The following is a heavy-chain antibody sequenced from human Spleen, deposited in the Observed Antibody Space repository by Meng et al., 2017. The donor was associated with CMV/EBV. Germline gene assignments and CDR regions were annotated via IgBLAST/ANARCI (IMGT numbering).Heavy chain of an antibody. CDR1: GGTFSSYA. J-gene: IGHJ4*02. D-gene: IGHD2-2*01. V-gene: IGHV1-69*05. Sequence: ASGGTFSSYAISWVRQAPGQGLEWMGGIIPIFGTANYAQKFQGRVTITTDESTSTAYMELSSLRSEDTAVYYCARASEVVPAAHFDYWGQGTPGHRLL. CDR3: ARASEVVPAAHFDY. CDR2: IIPIFGTA.